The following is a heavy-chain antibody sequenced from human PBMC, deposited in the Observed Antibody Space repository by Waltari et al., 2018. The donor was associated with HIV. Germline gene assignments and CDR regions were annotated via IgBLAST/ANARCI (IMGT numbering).Heavy chain of an antibody. CDR1: GGSLTGNY. CDR3: ARWRGHFDV. J-gene: IGHJ2*01. Sequence: QVELQQWGGGLVLKPSETLSLACALSGGSLTGNYCSWIRQGPGKGPEWIGEINHSGTVNYKPSLRRRITISFDMPSNQLSLRLTSVTAADSAAYYCARWRGHFDVWGRGTLVTVS. CDR2: INHSGTV. V-gene: IGHV4-34*01. D-gene: IGHD3-3*01.